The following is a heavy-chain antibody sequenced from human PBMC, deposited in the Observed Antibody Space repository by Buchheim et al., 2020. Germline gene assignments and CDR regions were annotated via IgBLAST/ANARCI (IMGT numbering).Heavy chain of an antibody. CDR2: LNWNSDTT. V-gene: IGHV3-9*01. CDR3: AREIQGSRGYFDH. Sequence: EVQLVESGGGLVQPGRSLRLSCAASGFTFQDYAMHWVRQAPGKGLEWVSGLNWNSDTTGYTDSVKGRFTISRDNAKSSLYLQLSSLRVKDTAFYYCAREIQGSRGYFDHWGQGTL. D-gene: IGHD2-2*01. J-gene: IGHJ4*02. CDR1: GFTFQDYA.